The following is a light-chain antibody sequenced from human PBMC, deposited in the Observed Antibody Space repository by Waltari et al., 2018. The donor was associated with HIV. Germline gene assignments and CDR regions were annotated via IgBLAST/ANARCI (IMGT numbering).Light chain of an antibody. J-gene: IGKJ5*01. Sequence: DIQLTQSPSFLSASVRDRVTITCRASQGISSYLDWYQQKPGKAPKLLIYAASNLQSGVPSRFSGSGSGTEFTLTISSLQPEDFATYYCQQLNTYPITFGQGTRLEIK. CDR1: QGISSY. V-gene: IGKV1-9*01. CDR3: QQLNTYPIT. CDR2: AAS.